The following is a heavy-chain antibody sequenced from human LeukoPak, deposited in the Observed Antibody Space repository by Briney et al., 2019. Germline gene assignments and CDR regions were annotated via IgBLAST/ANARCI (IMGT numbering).Heavy chain of an antibody. Sequence: GGSLRLSCAASGFTFSDYYMSWIRQAPGKGLEWVSYISSSGSTIYYADSVKGRFTISRDNAKNSLYLQMNSLRAEDTAVYYCARRIVVVPAATDAFDIWGQGTMVTVSS. CDR1: GFTFSDYY. V-gene: IGHV3-11*04. J-gene: IGHJ3*02. D-gene: IGHD2-2*01. CDR3: ARRIVVVPAATDAFDI. CDR2: ISSSGSTI.